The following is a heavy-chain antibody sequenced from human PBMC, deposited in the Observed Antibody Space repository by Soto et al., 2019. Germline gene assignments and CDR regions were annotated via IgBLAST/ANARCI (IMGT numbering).Heavy chain of an antibody. V-gene: IGHV1-2*02. Sequence: GASVKVSCKASGYTFTGYYMHWLRQAPGQGLEWMGWINPNSGGTNYAQKFQGRVTMTRDTSISTAYMELSRLRSDDTAVYYCARDVVVVPAALFDPWGQGTLVTVSS. CDR1: GYTFTGYY. CDR2: INPNSGGT. CDR3: ARDVVVVPAALFDP. D-gene: IGHD2-2*01. J-gene: IGHJ5*02.